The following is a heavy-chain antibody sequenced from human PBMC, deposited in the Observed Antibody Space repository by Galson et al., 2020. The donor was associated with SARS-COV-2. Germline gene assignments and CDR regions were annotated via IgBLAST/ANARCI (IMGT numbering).Heavy chain of an antibody. CDR3: AKDWDSSAWYGKGIDY. D-gene: IGHD6-13*01. Sequence: GGSLRLSCAASGFTFSSYAMTWVRQAPGKGLDWVSAISGSGGSTYYSDSVKGRFTISKDNSKNTLFLQMDSLGAEDTAVYYCAKDWDSSAWYGKGIDYWGQGALVTVSS. V-gene: IGHV3-23*01. CDR2: ISGSGGST. CDR1: GFTFSSYA. J-gene: IGHJ4*02.